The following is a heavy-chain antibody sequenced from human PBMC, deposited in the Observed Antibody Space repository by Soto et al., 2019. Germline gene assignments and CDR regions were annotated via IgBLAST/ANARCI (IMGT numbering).Heavy chain of an antibody. V-gene: IGHV3-21*01. J-gene: IGHJ4*02. CDR1: GFTFSSYS. CDR2: ISSSSSYI. CDR3: ARDGDNCSGGSCFGY. Sequence: EVQLVESGGGLVKPGGSLRLSCAASGFTFSSYSMNWVRQAPGKGLEWVSSISSSSSYIYYADSVKGRFTISRDNAKNSLYLQMNSLRAEDTAVYYCARDGDNCSGGSCFGYWGQGTLVTVSS. D-gene: IGHD2-15*01.